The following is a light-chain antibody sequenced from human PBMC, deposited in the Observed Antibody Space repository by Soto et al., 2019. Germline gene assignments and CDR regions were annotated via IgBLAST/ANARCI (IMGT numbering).Light chain of an antibody. V-gene: IGKV3-20*01. CDR3: HQYDSTPLT. CDR2: GAS. CDR1: QSVSSSY. J-gene: IGKJ4*01. Sequence: EIVLTQSPGTLSLSPGERATLSCRASQSVSSSYLAWYQQKPGQAPRLLIYGASSRATVIPDRFSGSGSGTDFSLNISRLEPEDFAVYYCHQYDSTPLTFGGGTKVEIK.